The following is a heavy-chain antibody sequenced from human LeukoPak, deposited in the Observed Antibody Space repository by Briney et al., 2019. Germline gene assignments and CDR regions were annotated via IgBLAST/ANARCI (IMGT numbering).Heavy chain of an antibody. Sequence: SETLSLTCAVYGGSFSGYYWSWIRQPPGKGLEWIGYIYYSGSTNYNPSLKSRVTISVDTSKNQFSLKLSSVTAADTAVYYCARDHDSSGNDYWGQGTLVTVSS. CDR3: ARDHDSSGNDY. CDR1: GGSFSGYY. J-gene: IGHJ4*02. D-gene: IGHD3-22*01. V-gene: IGHV4-59*12. CDR2: IYYSGST.